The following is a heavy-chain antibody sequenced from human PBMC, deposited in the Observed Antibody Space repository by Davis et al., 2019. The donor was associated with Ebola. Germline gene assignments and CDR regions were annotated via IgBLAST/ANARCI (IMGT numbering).Heavy chain of an antibody. CDR1: GFTFSSYW. V-gene: IGHV3-74*01. CDR3: AKDVSSIAARQIYYYYGMDV. Sequence: GESLKISCAASGFTFSSYWMHWVRQAPGKGLVWVSRINSDGSSTYYADSVKGRFTISRDNSKNTLYLQMNSLRAEDTAVYYCAKDVSSIAARQIYYYYGMDVWGQGTTVTVSS. D-gene: IGHD6-6*01. J-gene: IGHJ6*02. CDR2: INSDGSST.